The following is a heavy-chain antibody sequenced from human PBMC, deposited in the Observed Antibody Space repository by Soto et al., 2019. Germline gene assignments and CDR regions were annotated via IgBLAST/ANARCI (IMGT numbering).Heavy chain of an antibody. CDR1: GFTVSSNY. Sequence: EVQLVESGGGLVQPGGSLRISCAASGFTVSSNYMTWVRQAPGKGLEWVSVLFYGGSTYYADSVKGRFTISRDDSKNMLYLQMDSPRAEDTAVYYCATTGMGVTFYYYYYGMDVWGQGTTVTVSS. J-gene: IGHJ6*02. CDR2: LFYGGST. CDR3: ATTGMGVTFYYYYYGMDV. D-gene: IGHD1-26*01. V-gene: IGHV3-66*01.